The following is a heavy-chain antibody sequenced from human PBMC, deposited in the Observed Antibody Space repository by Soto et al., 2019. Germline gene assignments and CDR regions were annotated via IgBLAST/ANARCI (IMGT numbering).Heavy chain of an antibody. CDR3: ARASTTVTTLDY. CDR1: GGSISGNY. Sequence: SETLSLTCSVSGGSISGNYWSWIRQPPGKGLEWIGYIYHSGSTYYNPSLKSRVTISVDRSKNQFSLKLSSVTAADTAVYYCARASTTVTTLDYWGQGTLVTVSS. D-gene: IGHD4-17*01. V-gene: IGHV4-30-2*01. CDR2: IYHSGST. J-gene: IGHJ4*02.